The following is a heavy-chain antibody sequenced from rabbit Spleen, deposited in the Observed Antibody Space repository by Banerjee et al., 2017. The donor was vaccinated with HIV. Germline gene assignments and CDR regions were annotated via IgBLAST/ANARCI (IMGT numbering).Heavy chain of an antibody. CDR3: ARDTSSSFSSYGMDL. J-gene: IGHJ6*01. V-gene: IGHV1S45*01. D-gene: IGHD1-1*01. Sequence: QEQLEESGGDLVKPGASLALTCTASGFSFSDKAVMCWVRQAPGKGLEWIGCVDVGSSGFTYFATWAKGRFTISKTSSTTVTLQVTRLTAADTATYFCARDTSSSFSSYGMDLWGQGTLVTVS. CDR2: VDVGSSGFT. CDR1: GFSFSDKAV.